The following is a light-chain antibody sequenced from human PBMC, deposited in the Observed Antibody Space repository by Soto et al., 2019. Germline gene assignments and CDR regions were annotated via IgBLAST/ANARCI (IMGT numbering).Light chain of an antibody. Sequence: DIPMTQSPSSVSASVGDRVTITCRASQGITSWLAWYQQKPGKAPKLLIYRASNLQSGVPSRFSGSGSGTDFTLTISGLQPADFATYYCQQTTTLPLTFGGGTKVEIK. CDR2: RAS. J-gene: IGKJ4*01. CDR1: QGITSW. CDR3: QQTTTLPLT. V-gene: IGKV1-12*01.